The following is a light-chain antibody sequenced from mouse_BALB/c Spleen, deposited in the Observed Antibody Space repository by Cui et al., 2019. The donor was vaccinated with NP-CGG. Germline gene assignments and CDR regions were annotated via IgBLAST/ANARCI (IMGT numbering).Light chain of an antibody. CDR2: GPN. J-gene: IGLJ1*01. Sequence: QAVVTQESALTTSPGETVTLTCRSSTGAVITSNYANWVQEKPDHLFTGLIGGPNNRAPGVPARFSGSRIGNKAALTITGAQTEDESIYFCALWYSNHWVFGGGTKLTVL. CDR3: ALWYSNHWV. V-gene: IGLV1*01. CDR1: TGAVITSNY.